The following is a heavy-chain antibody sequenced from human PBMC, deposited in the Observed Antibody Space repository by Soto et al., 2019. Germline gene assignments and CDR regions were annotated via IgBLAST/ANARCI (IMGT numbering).Heavy chain of an antibody. V-gene: IGHV3-30*18. J-gene: IGHJ4*02. CDR3: AKVRRDFWSRYYIGY. Sequence: GGSLRLSCAASGFTFSTYGMHWVRQAPGKGLEWVALISYDANDKSYADSVKGRFTISKDNSKNTLYLQMNSLRAEDTAVYYCAKVRRDFWSRYYIGYWGQGTLVTVSS. D-gene: IGHD3-3*01. CDR2: ISYDANDK. CDR1: GFTFSTYG.